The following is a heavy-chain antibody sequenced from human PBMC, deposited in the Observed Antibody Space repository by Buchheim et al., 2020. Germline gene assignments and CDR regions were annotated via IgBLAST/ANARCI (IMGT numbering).Heavy chain of an antibody. J-gene: IGHJ3*02. V-gene: IGHV4-28*01. D-gene: IGHD2-2*01. CDR3: ARIQSYHLLSAFDI. Sequence: QVQMQESGPGLVKPSDTLSLTCAVSGYSVSSANWWGWIRQPPGKGLEWIGYIYNSGSTYYNPSLKSRVTMSIDTSKNQFPLKLSSVTAVDTAIYYCARIQSYHLLSAFDIWGQRT. CDR1: GYSVSSANW. CDR2: IYNSGST.